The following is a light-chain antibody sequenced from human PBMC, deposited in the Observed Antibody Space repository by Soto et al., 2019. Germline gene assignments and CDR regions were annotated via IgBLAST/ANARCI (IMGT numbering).Light chain of an antibody. J-gene: IGKJ2*01. CDR2: AAS. Sequence: AIRMTQSPSSFSASTGDRVTITCRASQGISSYLAWYQQKPGKAPKLLIYAASTLQSGVPSRFSGSGSGTDFTLTIGCLQSEDFASYYSQQYHSYPYTFGQGTKLEIK. V-gene: IGKV1-8*01. CDR3: QQYHSYPYT. CDR1: QGISSY.